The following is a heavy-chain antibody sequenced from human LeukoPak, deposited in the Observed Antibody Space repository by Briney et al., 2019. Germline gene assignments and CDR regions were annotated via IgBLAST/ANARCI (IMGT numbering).Heavy chain of an antibody. D-gene: IGHD4/OR15-4a*01. CDR1: GXTFNSYP. CDR2: ISRNGGST. J-gene: IGHJ3*02. CDR3: VKESGFMVAPNSAFDI. Sequence: SGGSLRLSWSASGXTFNSYPVHWVRQAPGKGLEYVSGISRNGGSTYYADSVKGRFTISRDNSKNTLYLQMSSLRAEDTAVYYCVKESGFMVAPNSAFDIWGQGTMVTVSS. V-gene: IGHV3-64D*06.